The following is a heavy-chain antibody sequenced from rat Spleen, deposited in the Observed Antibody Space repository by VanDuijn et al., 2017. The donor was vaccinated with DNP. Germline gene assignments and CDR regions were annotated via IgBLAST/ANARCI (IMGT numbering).Heavy chain of an antibody. Sequence: EVQLVESGGDLVQPGRSLKIACVASGFIFNNYWMAWIRQVPGKGLEWVASITSSGGSTYYPDSVKGRFTISRDNAKNTLYLQMNSLRSEDTATYYCTTLNFYASLSEYFDYWGQGVMVTVSS. J-gene: IGHJ2*01. CDR2: ITSSGGST. CDR1: GFIFNNYW. CDR3: TTLNFYASLSEYFDY. D-gene: IGHD1-12*01. V-gene: IGHV5-31*01.